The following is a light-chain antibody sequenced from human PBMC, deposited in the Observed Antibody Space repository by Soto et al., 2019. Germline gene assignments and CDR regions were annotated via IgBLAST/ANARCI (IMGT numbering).Light chain of an antibody. V-gene: IGKV1-5*03. Sequence: DIQMTQSPSTLSGSVGDRVTITCRASQTISSWLAWYQQKPGKAPKLLIYKASTLKSGVPSRFSGSGSGTGFTLTISSLQPEDFATYYCQQANSFPITFGQGTRLEIK. CDR1: QTISSW. CDR3: QQANSFPIT. J-gene: IGKJ5*01. CDR2: KAS.